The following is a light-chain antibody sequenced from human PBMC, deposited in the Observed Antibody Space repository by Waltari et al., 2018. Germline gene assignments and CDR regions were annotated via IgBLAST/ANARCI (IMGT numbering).Light chain of an antibody. CDR1: QSVSID. CDR3: QQSNNWPYT. V-gene: IGKV3-15*01. CDR2: GAS. Sequence: EIVMTQSPATLSVSPGERATLSCRASQSVSIDLAWYQHKPGQSPRLLMFGASTRATGIPARFSGSGSGTEFTLTISSLQSEDFAVYYCQQSNNWPYTFGQGTKLEIK. J-gene: IGKJ2*01.